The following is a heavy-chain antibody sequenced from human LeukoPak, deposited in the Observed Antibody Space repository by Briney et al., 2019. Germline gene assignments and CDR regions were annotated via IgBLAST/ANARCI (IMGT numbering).Heavy chain of an antibody. D-gene: IGHD3-10*01. CDR1: GGSISSYY. V-gene: IGHV4-4*07. CDR3: ARRMGRRFGERYYYYHYMDV. J-gene: IGHJ6*03. Sequence: SETLSLTCTVSGGSISSYYWSWIRQPAGKGLEWIGRIYTSGSTNYNPSLKSRVTMSVDTSKNQFSLKLSSVTAADTAMYYCARRMGRRFGERYYYYHYMDVWGKGTTVTISS. CDR2: IYTSGST.